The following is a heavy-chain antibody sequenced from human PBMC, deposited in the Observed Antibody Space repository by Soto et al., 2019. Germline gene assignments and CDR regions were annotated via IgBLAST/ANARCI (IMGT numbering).Heavy chain of an antibody. V-gene: IGHV4-34*01. CDR1: GGSFSGYY. Sequence: SETLSLTCAVYGGSFSGYYWSWIRQPPGKGLERIGEINHSGSTNYNPSLKSRVTISVDTSKNQFSLKLSSVTAADTAVYYCARGYSSSWYYYYYGMDVWGQGTTVT. CDR2: INHSGST. CDR3: ARGYSSSWYYYYYGMDV. J-gene: IGHJ6*02. D-gene: IGHD6-13*01.